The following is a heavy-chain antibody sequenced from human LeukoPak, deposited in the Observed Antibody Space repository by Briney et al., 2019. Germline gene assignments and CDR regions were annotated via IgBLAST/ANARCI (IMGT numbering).Heavy chain of an antibody. Sequence: GGSLSLSCAASGFTFSSYWMGWVRQAPGKGLEWVANINQDGSDKQYVDSVKGRFTISRDNAKTSLYLQMNSLRAEDTAVYYCAKLGTDAFDIWGQGTMVTVSS. D-gene: IGHD7-27*01. CDR1: GFTFSSYW. J-gene: IGHJ3*02. CDR3: AKLGTDAFDI. CDR2: INQDGSDK. V-gene: IGHV3-7*01.